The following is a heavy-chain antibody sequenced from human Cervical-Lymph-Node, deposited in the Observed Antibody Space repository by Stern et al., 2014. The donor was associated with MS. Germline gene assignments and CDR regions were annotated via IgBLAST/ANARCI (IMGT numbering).Heavy chain of an antibody. CDR3: ARGDNGYHNWFDP. CDR1: GYTFTTSW. V-gene: IGHV5-51*03. CDR2: ILPDDSEI. D-gene: IGHD5-24*01. Sequence: EVQLVQSGAEMKKAGESLKISCEGSGYTFTTSWIGWVRQLPGKGLEWMGSILPDDSEIRYSTTFHGRVTNTVDKSIRTTYLHWSSLRPSDTAVYFCARGDNGYHNWFDPWGQGTLVTVSS. J-gene: IGHJ5*02.